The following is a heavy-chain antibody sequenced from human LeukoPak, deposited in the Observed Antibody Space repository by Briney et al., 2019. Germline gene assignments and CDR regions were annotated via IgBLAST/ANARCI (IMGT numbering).Heavy chain of an antibody. J-gene: IGHJ4*02. D-gene: IGHD1-1*01. CDR1: GFTFSSYW. Sequence: TGGSLRLSCAASGFTFSSYWMSWVRQAPGKGLEWVANIKQDGSEKYYVDSVKGRFTISRDNAKNSLYLQMNSLRAEDTAVYYCAKGGNWNGLNYFDYWGQGTLVTVSS. CDR2: IKQDGSEK. CDR3: AKGGNWNGLNYFDY. V-gene: IGHV3-7*03.